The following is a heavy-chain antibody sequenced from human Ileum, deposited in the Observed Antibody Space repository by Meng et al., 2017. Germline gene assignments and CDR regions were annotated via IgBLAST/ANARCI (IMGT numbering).Heavy chain of an antibody. CDR3: ARDMPYSSGSFDY. CDR2: ITAGNGNT. Sequence: QVQLVQLGAGVKKLGASVKVSCKAFGFTFVSYAIYWVRQAHGQGLEWMGWITAGNGNTKYSQKFKGRVTITRNTSASAVYMELSNLKFEDTAVYYCARDMPYSSGSFDYWGQGTLVTVSS. D-gene: IGHD3-10*01. J-gene: IGHJ4*02. CDR1: GFTFVSYA. V-gene: IGHV1-3*01.